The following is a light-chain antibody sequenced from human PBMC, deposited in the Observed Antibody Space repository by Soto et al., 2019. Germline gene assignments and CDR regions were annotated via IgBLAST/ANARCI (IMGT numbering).Light chain of an antibody. J-gene: IGKJ1*01. Sequence: IQMTQSQYSLSASVGDRVTITCRASQSIKNYLNWYQQKPGKAPKLLIYATSTLQSGVPSRFSGSGSGTDFTLTISSLQPEDFATYSCQQSYTTPITFCQGTKVDIK. V-gene: IGKV1-39*01. CDR2: ATS. CDR1: QSIKNY. CDR3: QQSYTTPIT.